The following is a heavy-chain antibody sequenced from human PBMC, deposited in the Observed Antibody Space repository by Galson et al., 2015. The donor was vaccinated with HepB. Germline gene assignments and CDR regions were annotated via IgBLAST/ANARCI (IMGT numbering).Heavy chain of an antibody. D-gene: IGHD6-6*01. Sequence: SLRLSCAASGFTFSSYSMNWVRQAPGKALEWVSSISSSSNYMYYADSVKGRFTISRDNAKNSLYLQMNSLRAEDTAVYYCARDRGTQLVGNYYYGMDVWGQGTTVTVSS. CDR1: GFTFSSYS. CDR3: ARDRGTQLVGNYYYGMDV. J-gene: IGHJ6*02. V-gene: IGHV3-21*01. CDR2: ISSSSNYM.